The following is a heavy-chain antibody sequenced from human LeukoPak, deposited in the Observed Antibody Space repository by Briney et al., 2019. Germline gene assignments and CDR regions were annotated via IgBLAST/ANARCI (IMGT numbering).Heavy chain of an antibody. D-gene: IGHD2-2*01. J-gene: IGHJ4*02. CDR3: ARGYEYCSRSSCFFSLHY. CDR1: GGSISSGDYS. V-gene: IGHV4-30-4*01. CDR2: IYDSGSS. Sequence: SETLSLTCTVSGGSISSGDYSWSWIRQPPGKGLEWIGYIYDSGSSYYNPSLRSRVTISADTSKNQFSLKLSSVTAADTAVYYCARGYEYCSRSSCFFSLHYWGQGTLVTVSS.